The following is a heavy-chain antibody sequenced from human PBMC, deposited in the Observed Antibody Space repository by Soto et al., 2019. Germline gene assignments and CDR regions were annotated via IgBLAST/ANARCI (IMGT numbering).Heavy chain of an antibody. CDR1: GFTFSNYW. CDR2: IKQDGSEK. J-gene: IGHJ6*03. V-gene: IGHV3-7*01. CDR3: ARTRATVTTSGVYYYYYYMDV. Sequence: EVQLVESGGGLVQPGGSLRLSCAASGFTFSNYWMSWVRQAPGKGLEWVANIKQDGSEKYYVDSVKGRFTISRDNAKNSLYLQINSLRAEDTAVYYCARTRATVTTSGVYYYYYYMDVWGKGTTVTVSS. D-gene: IGHD4-17*01.